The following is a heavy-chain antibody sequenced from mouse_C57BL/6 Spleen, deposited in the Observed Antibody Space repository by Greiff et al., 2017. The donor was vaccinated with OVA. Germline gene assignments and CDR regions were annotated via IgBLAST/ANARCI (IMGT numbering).Heavy chain of an antibody. Sequence: VQLQQSGPELVKPGASVKLPCKASGYTFTDYNMDWVKQSHGKSLEWIGDINPNNGGTIYNQKFKGKATLTVDKSSSTAYMELRSLTSEDTAVYYCARRIDDYLYAMDYWGQGTSVTVSS. V-gene: IGHV1-18*01. CDR2: INPNNGGT. CDR1: GYTFTDYN. CDR3: ARRIDDYLYAMDY. D-gene: IGHD2-4*01. J-gene: IGHJ4*01.